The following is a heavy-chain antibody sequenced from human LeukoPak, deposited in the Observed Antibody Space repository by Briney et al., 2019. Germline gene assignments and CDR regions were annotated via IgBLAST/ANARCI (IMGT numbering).Heavy chain of an antibody. CDR1: GGSFSGYY. CDR3: ATGDRSEYYFDY. Sequence: SETLSLTCAVYGGSFSGYYWSWIRQPPGKGLEWIGEINHSGSTNYNPSLKSRVTISVDTSKNQFSLKLSSVTAADTAVYYCATGDRSEYYFDYWGQGTLVTVSS. CDR2: INHSGST. D-gene: IGHD3-10*01. J-gene: IGHJ4*02. V-gene: IGHV4-34*01.